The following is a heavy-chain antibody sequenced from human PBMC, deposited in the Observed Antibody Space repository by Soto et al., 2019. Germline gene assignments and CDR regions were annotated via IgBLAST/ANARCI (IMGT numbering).Heavy chain of an antibody. CDR2: VKSKTHGGTT. J-gene: IGHJ5*02. Sequence: PGGSLRLSCAASGFTFSNAWINWVRQAPGKGLEWVGRVKSKTHGGTTDFAASVKGRFAISRDDSISMAFMRMNSLKIEDTAVYYCARDRYCSGGSCYFYQYNWFDPWGQGTLVTVSS. CDR3: ARDRYCSGGSCYFYQYNWFDP. CDR1: GFTFSNAW. V-gene: IGHV3-15*07. D-gene: IGHD2-15*01.